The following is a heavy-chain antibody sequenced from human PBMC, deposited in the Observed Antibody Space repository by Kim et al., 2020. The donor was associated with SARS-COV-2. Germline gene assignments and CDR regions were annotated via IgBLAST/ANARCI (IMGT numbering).Heavy chain of an antibody. D-gene: IGHD3-22*01. CDR3: ARVSDSSGYFGWVPFDY. CDR2: IYYSGST. CDR1: GGSISSYY. J-gene: IGHJ4*02. V-gene: IGHV4-59*01. Sequence: SETLSLTCTVSGGSISSYYWSWIRQPPGKGLEWIGYIYYSGSTNYNPSLKSRVTISVDTSKNQFSLKLSSVTAADTAVYYCARVSDSSGYFGWVPFDYWGQGTLVTVSS.